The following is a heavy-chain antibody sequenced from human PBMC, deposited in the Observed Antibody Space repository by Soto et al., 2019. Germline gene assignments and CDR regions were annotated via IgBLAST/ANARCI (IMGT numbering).Heavy chain of an antibody. V-gene: IGHV4-31*03. D-gene: IGHD2-15*01. CDR3: AKSAKYHSLFDP. Sequence: SETLSLTCTVSGGSISSGGYYWSWIRQHPGKGLEWIGYIYYSGSTYYNPSLKSRVTISVDTSKNQFSLKLSSVTAADTAVYYCAKSAKYHSLFDPWGQGTLVTVSS. J-gene: IGHJ5*02. CDR2: IYYSGST. CDR1: GGSISSGGYY.